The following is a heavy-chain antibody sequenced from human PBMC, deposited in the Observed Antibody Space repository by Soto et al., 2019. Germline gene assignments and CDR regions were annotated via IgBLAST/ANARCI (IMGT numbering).Heavy chain of an antibody. Sequence: DVQLVESGGGLIQPGESLRLSCAAFGLTISGKKYVAWVRQAPGKGLEWVSGLYDVAGSFYADSVRGRFTTSSDSSKTTVYLQMNDLRPDDTAVYYCATWHEREHAYDVWGQGTTGTASS. V-gene: IGHV3-53*01. D-gene: IGHD1-1*01. CDR3: ATWHEREHAYDV. CDR2: LYDVAGS. CDR1: GLTISGKKY. J-gene: IGHJ3*01.